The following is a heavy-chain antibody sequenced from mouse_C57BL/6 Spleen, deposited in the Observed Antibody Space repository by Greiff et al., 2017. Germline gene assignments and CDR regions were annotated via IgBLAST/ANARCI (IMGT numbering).Heavy chain of an antibody. CDR3: ARYDQAWFAY. D-gene: IGHD2-3*01. Sequence: QVQLQQPGAELVRPGSSVKLSCKASGYTFTSYWMHWVKQRPIQGLEWIGNIDPSDSETHYNQKFKDKATLTVDKSSSTAYMQLSSLTSEVSAVYYCARYDQAWFAYWGQGTLVTVSA. CDR2: IDPSDSET. CDR1: GYTFTSYW. J-gene: IGHJ3*01. V-gene: IGHV1-52*01.